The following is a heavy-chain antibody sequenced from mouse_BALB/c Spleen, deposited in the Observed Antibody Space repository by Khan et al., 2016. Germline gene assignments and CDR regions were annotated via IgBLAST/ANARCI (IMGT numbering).Heavy chain of an antibody. Sequence: VQLKQSGAELVRSGASVKLSCTASVFNIKDYYMHWVKQRPEQGLEWIGWIDPENGDTEYAPKFQGKATMTADTSSNAAYLQFSSLTSEDSAVYYCNAVYYGSAVYFYYWGHGTTLTVSS. CDR3: NAVYYGSAVYFYY. V-gene: IGHV14-4*02. CDR2: IDPENGDT. CDR1: VFNIKDYY. J-gene: IGHJ2*01. D-gene: IGHD1-1*01.